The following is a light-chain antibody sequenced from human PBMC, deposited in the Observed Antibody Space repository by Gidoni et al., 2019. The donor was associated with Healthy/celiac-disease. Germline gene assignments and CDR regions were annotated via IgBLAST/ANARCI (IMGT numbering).Light chain of an antibody. V-gene: IGKV3-11*01. CDR3: QQRSNWRLT. CDR1: QRVSSY. J-gene: IGKJ4*01. Sequence: IVLTQSPATLSLSPGERATLSCRASQRVSSYLAWYQQKPGQAPRLLIYEASNLASGIPARFSGSGSGTDFTLTISSLEPEDFAVYYCQQRSNWRLTFGGGTKVEVK. CDR2: EAS.